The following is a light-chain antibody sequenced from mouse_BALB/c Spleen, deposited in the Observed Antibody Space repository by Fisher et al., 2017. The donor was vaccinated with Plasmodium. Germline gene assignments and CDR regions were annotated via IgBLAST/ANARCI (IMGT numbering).Light chain of an antibody. CDR1: QSVVHSNGNTY. V-gene: IGKV1-117*01. CDR3: QQSNSWPLT. CDR2: KVS. Sequence: DIVLTQTPLSLPVSLGDQASISCRSSQSVVHSNGNTYLEWYLQKSGQSPKLLIYKVSNRFSGVPDRFSGSRSGTDFTLSINSVETEDFGMYFCQQSNSWPLTFGAGTKLELK. J-gene: IGKJ5*01.